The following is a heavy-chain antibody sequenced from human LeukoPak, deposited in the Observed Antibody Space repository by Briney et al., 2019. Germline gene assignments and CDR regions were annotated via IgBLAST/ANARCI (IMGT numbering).Heavy chain of an antibody. D-gene: IGHD2-2*01. J-gene: IGHJ4*02. Sequence: GSLRLSCAASGFTFSKYWMLWVRQAPGKGLEWIGYIYYSGTTNYNPSLKSRVTISVDTSENQFSLRLSSVTAADTAVYYCARYCSSCSHKALDNWGQGTLVTVS. CDR3: ARYCSSCSHKALDN. CDR1: GFTFSKYW. CDR2: IYYSGTT. V-gene: IGHV4-59*01.